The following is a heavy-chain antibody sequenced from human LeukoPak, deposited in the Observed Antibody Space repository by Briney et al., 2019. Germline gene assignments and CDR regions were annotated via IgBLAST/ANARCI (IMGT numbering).Heavy chain of an antibody. V-gene: IGHV4-34*01. D-gene: IGHD2-2*02. CDR3: ARGPYCSSTSCYTYRPFVPAYYYYGMDV. CDR1: GGSFSGYY. J-gene: IGHJ6*02. CDR2: INHSGST. Sequence: SGTLSLTCAVYGGSFSGYYWSWIRQPPGKGLEWIGEINHSGSTNYNPSLKSRVTISVDTSKNQFSLKLSSVTAADTAVYYCARGPYCSSTSCYTYRPFVPAYYYYGMDVWGQGTTVTVSS.